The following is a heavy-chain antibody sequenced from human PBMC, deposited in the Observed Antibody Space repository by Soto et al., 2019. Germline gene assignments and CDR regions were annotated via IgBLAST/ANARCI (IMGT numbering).Heavy chain of an antibody. V-gene: IGHV3-7*01. D-gene: IGHD4-17*01. J-gene: IGHJ2*01. CDR3: ARGYYGGLYWYFDL. CDR2: IKQDGSEK. CDR1: GFTFSSYW. Sequence: EVQLVESGGGLVQPGGSLRLSCAASGFTFSSYWMSWVRQAPGKGLEWVANIKQDGSEKYYVDSVKGRFTISRDNAKNSRYLQMNSLRAEDTAVYYCARGYYGGLYWYFDLWGRGTLVTVSS.